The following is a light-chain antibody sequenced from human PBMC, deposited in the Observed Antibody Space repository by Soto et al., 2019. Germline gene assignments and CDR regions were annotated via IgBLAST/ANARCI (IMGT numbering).Light chain of an antibody. V-gene: IGKV2-30*01. CDR1: QSLVDSDGSTF. Sequence: DVVLTQSPLSLPVTLGQPASISCTSSQSLVDSDGSTFLNWFQQRPGQSPRRLIYKVSNRDSGVPDRFSGSGSDTDFTLKISRVEAEDVGVYYCMQGTHWPYTFGQGTKLEIK. J-gene: IGKJ2*01. CDR3: MQGTHWPYT. CDR2: KVS.